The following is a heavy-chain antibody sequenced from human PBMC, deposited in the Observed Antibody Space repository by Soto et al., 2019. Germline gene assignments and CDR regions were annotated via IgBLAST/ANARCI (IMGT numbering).Heavy chain of an antibody. D-gene: IGHD5-12*01. J-gene: IGHJ3*02. Sequence: SVKVSCKASGGTFSSYTISWVRQAPGQGLEWMGRIIPILGIANYAQKFQGRVTITADKSTSTAYMELSSLRSEDTAVYYCARAGVRGYDDAFDIWGQGTMVTVSS. CDR2: IIPILGIA. V-gene: IGHV1-69*02. CDR1: GGTFSSYT. CDR3: ARAGVRGYDDAFDI.